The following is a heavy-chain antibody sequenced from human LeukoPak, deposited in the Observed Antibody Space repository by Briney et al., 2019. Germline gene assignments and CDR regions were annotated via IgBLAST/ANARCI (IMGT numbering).Heavy chain of an antibody. CDR2: IYSGGST. D-gene: IGHD6-13*01. V-gene: IGHV3-53*01. J-gene: IGHJ3*02. CDR1: GFTVSSNY. Sequence: GGSLRLSCATSGFTVSSNYMSWVRQAPGKGLEWVSVIYSGGSTYYADSVKGRFTISRDNAKNSLYLQMNSLRAEDTAVYYCARLQQLVLDAFDIWGQGTMVTVSS. CDR3: ARLQQLVLDAFDI.